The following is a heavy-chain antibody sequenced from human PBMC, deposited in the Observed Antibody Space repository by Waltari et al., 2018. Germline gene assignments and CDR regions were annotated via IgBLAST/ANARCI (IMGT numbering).Heavy chain of an antibody. V-gene: IGHV4-38-2*01. CDR1: GYSISSGYY. D-gene: IGHD3-9*01. Sequence: QVQLQESGPGLVKPSETLSLTCAVPGYSISSGYYWGWLRQPPGKGLEWIGSIYHSGSTYYNPSLKSRVTISVDTSKNQFSLKLSSVTAADTAVYYCARSNILTGFDFDYWGQGTLVTVSS. J-gene: IGHJ4*02. CDR2: IYHSGST. CDR3: ARSNILTGFDFDY.